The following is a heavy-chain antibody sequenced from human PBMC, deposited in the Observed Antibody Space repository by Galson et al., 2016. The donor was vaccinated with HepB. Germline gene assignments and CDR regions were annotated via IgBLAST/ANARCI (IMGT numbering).Heavy chain of an antibody. D-gene: IGHD2-2*01. CDR2: ISYDGNNK. CDR1: GFNFSSYG. CDR3: AKDRTVVRPTDILDY. Sequence: SLRLSCAASGFNFSSYGMHWVRQAPGKGLEWVALISYDGNNKYYADSVKGRFNISRDNSKNTLYLHMNSLRTEDTAVYYCAKDRTVVRPTDILDYWGQGTLVTVSS. J-gene: IGHJ4*02. V-gene: IGHV3-30*18.